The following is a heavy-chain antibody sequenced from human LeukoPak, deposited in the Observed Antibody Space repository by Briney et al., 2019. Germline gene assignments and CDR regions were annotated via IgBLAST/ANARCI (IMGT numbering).Heavy chain of an antibody. D-gene: IGHD2-8*01. CDR1: GVSISSTYF. Sequence: SETLSLTCTVSGVSISSTYFWGWVRQPPGKGLEWIGSISYSGSPSYYNPSLKSRVTISVDTSKNQFSLKLSSVTAADTAVYYCARDHHILQMVSAIPDVFDIWGQGTMVTVFS. CDR2: ISYSGSPS. CDR3: ARDHHILQMVSAIPDVFDI. V-gene: IGHV4-39*01. J-gene: IGHJ3*02.